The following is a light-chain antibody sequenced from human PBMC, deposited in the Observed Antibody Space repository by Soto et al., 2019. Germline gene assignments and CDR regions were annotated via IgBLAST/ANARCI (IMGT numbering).Light chain of an antibody. CDR1: QSVSSSY. CDR2: GAS. Sequence: EVVLTQSPGTLALSRGERATLSCRASQSVSSSYLAWYQHRPGQAPRLLIFGASSRATGIPDRFSGTGSGTDFTLTISRLEPEXFAVYYCQQYGNSPWTFGQGTKVEIK. CDR3: QQYGNSPWT. V-gene: IGKV3-20*01. J-gene: IGKJ1*01.